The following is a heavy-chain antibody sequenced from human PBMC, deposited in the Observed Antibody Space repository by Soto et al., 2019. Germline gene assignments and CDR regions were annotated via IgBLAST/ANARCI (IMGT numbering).Heavy chain of an antibody. D-gene: IGHD3-22*01. CDR2: ISGSGGST. J-gene: IGHJ5*02. CDR3: ALKTYYYDSSGYSSLP. V-gene: IGHV3-23*01. CDR1: GFTFSSYA. Sequence: PGGSLRLSCAASGFTFSSYAMSWVRQAPGKGLEWVSAISGSGGSTYYADSVKGRFTISRDNSKNTLYLQMNSLRAEDTAVYYCALKTYYYDSSGYSSLPWGQGTLVTVSS.